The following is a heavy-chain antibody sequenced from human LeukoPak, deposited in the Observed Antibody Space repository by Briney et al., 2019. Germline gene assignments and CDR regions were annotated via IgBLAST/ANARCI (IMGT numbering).Heavy chain of an antibody. D-gene: IGHD3-22*01. J-gene: IGHJ4*02. Sequence: GGSLRLSCAVSGFTFRSYWMSWVRQAPGKGLEWVANIKQDGSEKYYVDSVKGRFTISRDNAKSSLFLQMNSLRAEDTAVYYCAKDLVVVITGPADYWGQGTLVTVSS. CDR2: IKQDGSEK. CDR1: GFTFRSYW. CDR3: AKDLVVVITGPADY. V-gene: IGHV3-7*03.